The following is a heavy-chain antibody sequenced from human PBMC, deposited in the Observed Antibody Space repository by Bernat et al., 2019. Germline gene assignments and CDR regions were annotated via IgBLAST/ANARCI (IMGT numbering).Heavy chain of an antibody. J-gene: IGHJ4*02. CDR1: GFTFSSYW. CDR2: INSDGSST. Sequence: EVQLVESGGGLVQPGGSLRLSCAASGFTFSSYWMHWVRQAPGKGLVWVSRINSDGSSTSYADSVKGRFPISRDNAKNTLYLQMNSLRAEDTAVYYCARGGSYYDSSGYYSTPDYWGQGTLVTVSS. CDR3: ARGGSYYDSSGYYSTPDY. D-gene: IGHD3-22*01. V-gene: IGHV3-74*01.